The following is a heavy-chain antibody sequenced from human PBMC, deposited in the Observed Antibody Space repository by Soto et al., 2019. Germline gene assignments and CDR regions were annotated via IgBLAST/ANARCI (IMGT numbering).Heavy chain of an antibody. Sequence: GPSVKVSCKASGYTFTGYYMHWVRQAPGQGLEWMGWINPNSGGTNYAQKFQGRVTMTRDTSISTAYMELSRLRSDDTAVYYCARSIAAPKVYYYYYGMDVWGQGTTVTVSS. J-gene: IGHJ6*02. CDR1: GYTFTGYY. CDR2: INPNSGGT. V-gene: IGHV1-2*02. CDR3: ARSIAAPKVYYYYYGMDV. D-gene: IGHD6-6*01.